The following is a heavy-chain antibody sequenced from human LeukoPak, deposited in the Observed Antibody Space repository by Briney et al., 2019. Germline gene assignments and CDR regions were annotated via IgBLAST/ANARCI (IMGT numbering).Heavy chain of an antibody. D-gene: IGHD6-13*01. CDR1: GASISSDFYY. Sequence: SETLSLTCTVSGASISSDFYYWSWIRQHPGKGLEWIGYIYYSGSTYYNPSLKSRVTISVDTSKNQFSLKLSSVTAADTAVYYCARDRRQQLARDYYYYFGMDVWGQGTTVTVSS. V-gene: IGHV4-31*03. J-gene: IGHJ6*02. CDR3: ARDRRQQLARDYYYYFGMDV. CDR2: IYYSGST.